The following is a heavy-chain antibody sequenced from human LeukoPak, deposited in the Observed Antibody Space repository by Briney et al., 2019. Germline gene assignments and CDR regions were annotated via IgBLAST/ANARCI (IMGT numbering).Heavy chain of an antibody. V-gene: IGHV3-11*04. J-gene: IGHJ4*02. CDR3: ARELYYYDSSGYPDY. D-gene: IGHD3-22*01. Sequence: GGSLRLSCAASGFTFSDYYMSWIRQAPGKGLEWVSYISSSGSTIYYADSVKGRFTISRDNAKNSLYLQMNSLRAEDTAVYYCARELYYYDSSGYPDYWGQGTLVTVSS. CDR2: ISSSGSTI. CDR1: GFTFSDYY.